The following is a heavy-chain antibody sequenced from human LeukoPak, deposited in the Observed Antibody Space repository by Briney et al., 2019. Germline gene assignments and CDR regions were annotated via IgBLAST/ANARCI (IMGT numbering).Heavy chain of an antibody. CDR2: IHHSGST. Sequence: KPSETLSLTCTVSGYSISSGYYWGWIRQPPGQGLEWIGSIHHSGSTYYNPSLKSRITISVDTSKNQFSLKVSSVTAADTAVYYCARAEIAVAGYYFDYWGQGTLVTVSS. CDR1: GYSISSGYY. V-gene: IGHV4-38-2*02. J-gene: IGHJ4*02. D-gene: IGHD6-19*01. CDR3: ARAEIAVAGYYFDY.